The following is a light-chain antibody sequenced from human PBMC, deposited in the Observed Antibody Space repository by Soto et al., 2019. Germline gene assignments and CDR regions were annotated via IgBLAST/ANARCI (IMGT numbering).Light chain of an antibody. Sequence: ETMMTQSPGTLSVSLGERATLSCRASQSVSIHLAWYQQKPGQAPRLLIYDTSTRATGIPARFSGSGSGTEFTLTISSLQSEDFAVYYCQQYSNWPPITFGQGTRLEI. CDR2: DTS. J-gene: IGKJ5*01. V-gene: IGKV3-15*01. CDR3: QQYSNWPPIT. CDR1: QSVSIH.